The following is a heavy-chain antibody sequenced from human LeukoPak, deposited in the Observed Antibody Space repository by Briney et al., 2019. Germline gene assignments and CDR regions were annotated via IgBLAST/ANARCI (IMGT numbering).Heavy chain of an antibody. V-gene: IGHV1-69*04. CDR3: ARDNWNYGGWFDP. D-gene: IGHD1-7*01. Sequence: SVKVSCKASGGTFSSYAISWVRQAPGQGLEWMGRIIPIFGIANYAQKFQGRVTITADKSTSTAYMELSSLRSGDTAVYYCARDNWNYGGWFDPWGQGTLVIVSS. J-gene: IGHJ5*02. CDR1: GGTFSSYA. CDR2: IIPIFGIA.